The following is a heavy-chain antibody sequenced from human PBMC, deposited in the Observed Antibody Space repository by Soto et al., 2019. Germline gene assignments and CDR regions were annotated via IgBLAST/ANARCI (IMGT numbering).Heavy chain of an antibody. V-gene: IGHV4-4*02. J-gene: IGHJ5*02. CDR1: GGSISTSNW. Sequence: SETLSLTCAVSGGSISTSNWWSWVRQPPGKGLEWIGEVYHSGSTNYNPSLKSRVTISVDTSKNQFSLKLSSVTAADTAVYYCARLLYNWFDPWGQGTLVTVSS. CDR3: ARLLYNWFDP. CDR2: VYHSGST.